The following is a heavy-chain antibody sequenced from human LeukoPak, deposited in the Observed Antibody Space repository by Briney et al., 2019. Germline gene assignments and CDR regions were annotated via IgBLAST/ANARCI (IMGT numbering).Heavy chain of an antibody. Sequence: SETLSLTCTVSGGSIRSYYWSWIRQPPGKGLECIGYIYYSGSANYNPSLMSRVTMSVDTSKNQFSLQLSSVTAADTAVYYCVRASRHGNSGWYGDYWGQGIQITVSS. D-gene: IGHD6-19*01. CDR2: IYYSGSA. J-gene: IGHJ4*02. V-gene: IGHV4-59*01. CDR1: GGSIRSYY. CDR3: VRASRHGNSGWYGDY.